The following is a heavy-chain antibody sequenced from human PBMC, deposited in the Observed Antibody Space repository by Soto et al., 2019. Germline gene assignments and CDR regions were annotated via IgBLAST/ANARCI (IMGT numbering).Heavy chain of an antibody. J-gene: IGHJ3*02. Sequence: PGGSLRLSCAASGFTFSSYSMNWVRQAPGKGLEWVSSISTSGRYISYGDSVKGRFIISRDNAENSLDLQMNSLTADDTAVYHCARPHGSSGNGAFDIWGQGTMVTVSS. CDR1: GFTFSSYS. V-gene: IGHV3-21*01. CDR3: ARPHGSSGNGAFDI. D-gene: IGHD6-13*01. CDR2: ISTSGRYI.